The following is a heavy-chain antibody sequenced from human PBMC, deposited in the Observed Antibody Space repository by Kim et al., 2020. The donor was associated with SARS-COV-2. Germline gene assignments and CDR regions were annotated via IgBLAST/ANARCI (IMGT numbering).Heavy chain of an antibody. CDR2: ISSSSSTI. D-gene: IGHD6-13*01. CDR3: ATIAAAGTAFYYYGMDV. CDR1: GFTFSSYS. J-gene: IGHJ6*02. Sequence: GGSLRLSCAASGFTFSSYSMNWVRQAPGKGLEWVSYISSSSSTIYYADSVKGRFTISRDNAKNSLYLQMNSLRDEDTAVYYCATIAAAGTAFYYYGMDVWGQGTTVTVSS. V-gene: IGHV3-48*02.